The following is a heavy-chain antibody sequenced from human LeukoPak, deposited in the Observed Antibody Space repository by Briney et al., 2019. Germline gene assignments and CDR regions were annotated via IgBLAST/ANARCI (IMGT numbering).Heavy chain of an antibody. Sequence: GGSLRLSCAASGFTFSSYAMHWVRQAPGKGLEWVSVIYSGGSTYYADSVKGRFTISRHNSKNTLYLQMNSLRAEDTAVYYCARDLGTATTEENYYGMDVWGQGTTVTVSS. CDR3: ARDLGTATTEENYYGMDV. CDR1: GFTFSSYA. J-gene: IGHJ6*02. V-gene: IGHV3-53*04. D-gene: IGHD5-12*01. CDR2: IYSGGST.